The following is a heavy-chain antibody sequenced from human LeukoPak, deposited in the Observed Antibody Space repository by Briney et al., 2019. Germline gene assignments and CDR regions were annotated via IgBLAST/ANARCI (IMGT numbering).Heavy chain of an antibody. J-gene: IGHJ4*02. CDR2: IYSGGNT. D-gene: IGHD1-26*01. V-gene: IGHV4-39*07. Sequence: SETLSLTCTVSGGSISSGDYYWSWIRQPPGKGLEWIASIYSGGNTFYNPSLKSRVTISIDTSKKQFSLKLTSVTAADTAVYYCARDQRSLFDVWGQGSLVTVSS. CDR3: ARDQRSLFDV. CDR1: GGSISSGDYY.